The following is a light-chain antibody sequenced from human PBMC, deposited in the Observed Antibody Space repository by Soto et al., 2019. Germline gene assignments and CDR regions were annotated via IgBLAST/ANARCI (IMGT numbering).Light chain of an antibody. Sequence: DIQMTQSPSTLSASVGDRVTITCRASQSISSWLAWYQQKPGKAPKLLIYKASSLESGVPSRFSGSGSGTEFTLNISSLQPEDFATYYCQQYNSYPITFGQGTRLEIK. V-gene: IGKV1-5*03. J-gene: IGKJ5*01. CDR2: KAS. CDR3: QQYNSYPIT. CDR1: QSISSW.